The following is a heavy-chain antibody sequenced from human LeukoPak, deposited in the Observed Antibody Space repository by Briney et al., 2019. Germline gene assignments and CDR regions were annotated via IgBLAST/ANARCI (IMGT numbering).Heavy chain of an antibody. Sequence: GGSLRLSCAASGFTFSSYAMSWVRQAPGKGLEWVSAISGSGGSTYYADSVKGRFTISRDNSKNTLYLQMNSLRAEDTAVYYCAKDVLRYFDSSSIDYWGQGTLVTVSS. V-gene: IGHV3-23*01. CDR3: AKDVLRYFDSSSIDY. J-gene: IGHJ4*02. D-gene: IGHD3-9*01. CDR2: ISGSGGST. CDR1: GFTFSSYA.